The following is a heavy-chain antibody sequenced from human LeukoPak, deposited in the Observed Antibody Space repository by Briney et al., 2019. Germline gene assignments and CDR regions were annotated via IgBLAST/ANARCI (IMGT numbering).Heavy chain of an antibody. J-gene: IGHJ3*02. Sequence: PGGSLRLSCAASGFTFSSYWMSWVRQAPGKGLEWVANIRQDGSQKYYVDSVKGRFTISRDNAKSSLYLQMNSLRPEDTAVYYCAKEGDYYGSGSYRDGFDIWGQGTRATVSS. CDR2: IRQDGSQK. CDR3: AKEGDYYGSGSYRDGFDI. CDR1: GFTFSSYW. V-gene: IGHV3-7*01. D-gene: IGHD3-10*01.